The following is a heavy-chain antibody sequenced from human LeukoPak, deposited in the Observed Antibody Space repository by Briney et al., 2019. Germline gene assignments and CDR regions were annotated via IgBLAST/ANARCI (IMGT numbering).Heavy chain of an antibody. Sequence: PGGSLRLSCAASGFTFSSYGMHWVRQAPGKGLEWVAVIWYDGSNKYYADSVKGRFTISRDNSKNTLYLQMNSLRAEDTAVYYCATGHFYDCSDYYHDAFDIWGQGTMVTVSS. CDR2: IWYDGSNK. CDR3: ATGHFYDCSDYYHDAFDI. D-gene: IGHD3-22*01. CDR1: GFTFSSYG. V-gene: IGHV3-33*01. J-gene: IGHJ3*02.